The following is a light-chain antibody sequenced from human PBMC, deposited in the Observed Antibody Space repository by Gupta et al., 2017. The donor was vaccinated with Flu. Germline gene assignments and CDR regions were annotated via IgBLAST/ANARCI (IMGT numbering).Light chain of an antibody. CDR2: AAS. Sequence: IVLTQSPGTLSLSPGERATLSCRASQSVNSNYLAWYQQRPGQAPRLLIYAASNRATGIPDRFSGSGSGTDFTLTFSRLEPEDFAVYYCQQQRTFGQGTKVEIK. CDR3: QQQRT. J-gene: IGKJ1*01. V-gene: IGKV3-20*01. CDR1: QSVNSNY.